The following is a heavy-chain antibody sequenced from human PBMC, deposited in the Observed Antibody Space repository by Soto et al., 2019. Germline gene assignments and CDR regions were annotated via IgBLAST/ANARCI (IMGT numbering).Heavy chain of an antibody. CDR1: GFTFSSYW. D-gene: IGHD3-10*01. CDR3: ARDPLYGSGSYWDYYFDY. J-gene: IGHJ4*02. V-gene: IGHV3-7*01. CDR2: IKQDGSEK. Sequence: GGSLRLSCAASGFTFSSYWMSWVRQAPGKGLEWVANIKQDGSEKYYVDSVKGRFTISRDNAKNSLYLQMNSLRAEDTAVYYCARDPLYGSGSYWDYYFDYWGQGTLVTVSS.